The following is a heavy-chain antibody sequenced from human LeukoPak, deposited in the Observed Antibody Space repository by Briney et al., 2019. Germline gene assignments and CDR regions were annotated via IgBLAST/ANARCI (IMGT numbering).Heavy chain of an antibody. Sequence: GGSLRLSCAASGFTFSNFAMHWVRQAPGKGLEWVAVISYDGGNEYYADSVKGQFTISRDNSKDRLYLQMSSLRPEDTAMYYCARVRGGRSWYYYGMDVWGRGTTVTVSS. CDR1: GFTFSNFA. V-gene: IGHV3-30-3*01. CDR2: ISYDGGNE. CDR3: ARVRGGRSWYYYGMDV. D-gene: IGHD3-16*01. J-gene: IGHJ6*02.